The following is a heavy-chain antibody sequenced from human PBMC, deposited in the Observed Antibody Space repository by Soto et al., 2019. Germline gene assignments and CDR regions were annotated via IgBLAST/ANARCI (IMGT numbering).Heavy chain of an antibody. CDR2: IIPIFGTA. CDR3: ARFRESYYDFWSGYLNGMDV. CDR1: GGTFSSYA. D-gene: IGHD3-3*01. V-gene: IGHV1-69*13. J-gene: IGHJ6*02. Sequence: SVKVSCKASGGTFSSYAISWVRQAPGQGLEWMGGIIPIFGTANYAQKFQGRVTITADESTSTAYMELSSLRSEDTAVYYCARFRESYYDFWSGYLNGMDVWGQGTTVTAP.